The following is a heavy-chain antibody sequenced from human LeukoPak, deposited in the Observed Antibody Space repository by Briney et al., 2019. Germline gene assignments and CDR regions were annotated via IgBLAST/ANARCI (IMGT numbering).Heavy chain of an antibody. CDR1: GFTFSSYS. V-gene: IGHV3-48*01. CDR3: ARDSPASPLGA. CDR2: ISSSSSTI. Sequence: PGGSLRLSCAASGFTFSSYSMNWVRQAPGKGREWVSYISSSSSTIYYADSVKGRFTISRDNAKNSLYLQMNSLRAEDTAVYYCARDSPASPLGAWGQGTLVTVSS. J-gene: IGHJ5*02. D-gene: IGHD3-16*01.